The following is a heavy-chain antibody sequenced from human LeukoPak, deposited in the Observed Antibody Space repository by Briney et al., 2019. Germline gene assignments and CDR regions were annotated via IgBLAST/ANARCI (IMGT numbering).Heavy chain of an antibody. V-gene: IGHV3-13*01. Sequence: GGSLRLTCATSGFTISNSDFHWVRQATGKGLEWVSAIGVGGDTYYGGSVKGRFTIFRENVKNSLFLQMNGLRADDTGVYFCARETNSKDFALEIWGQGTMVTVSS. CDR3: ARETNSKDFALEI. CDR2: IGVGGDT. CDR1: GFTISNSD. J-gene: IGHJ3*02. D-gene: IGHD1-20*01.